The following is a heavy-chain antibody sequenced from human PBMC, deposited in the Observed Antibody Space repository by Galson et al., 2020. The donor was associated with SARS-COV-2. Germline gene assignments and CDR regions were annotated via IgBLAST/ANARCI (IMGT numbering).Heavy chain of an antibody. J-gene: IGHJ4*02. CDR1: GFTFSNNE. D-gene: IGHD3-10*01. V-gene: IGHV3-48*03. Sequence: TGGSLRLSCAASGFTFSNNEMNWVRQAPGKGLEWVAYISTSGSRTHYADPVKGRFTISRDNAKNSVYLQMNSLRAEDTAVYYCARVTGRGDMDYWGQGTLVTVSS. CDR3: ARVTGRGDMDY. CDR2: ISTSGSRT.